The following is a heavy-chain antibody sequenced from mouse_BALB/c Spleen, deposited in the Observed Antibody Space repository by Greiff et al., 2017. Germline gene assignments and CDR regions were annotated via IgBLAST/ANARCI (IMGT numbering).Heavy chain of an antibody. CDR1: GYSITSGYY. J-gene: IGHJ2*01. V-gene: IGHV3-6*02. D-gene: IGHD2-3*01. CDR3: ARVYDGYYFDY. Sequence: VQLQQSGPGLVKPSQSLSLTCSVTGYSITSGYYWTWIRQFPGNKLEWMGYISYDGSNNYNPSLKNRISITRDTSKNQFFLKLNSVTTEDTATYYCARVYDGYYFDYWGQGTTLTVSS. CDR2: ISYDGSN.